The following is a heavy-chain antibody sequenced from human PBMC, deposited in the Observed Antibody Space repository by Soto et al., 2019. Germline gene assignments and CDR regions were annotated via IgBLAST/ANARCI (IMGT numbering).Heavy chain of an antibody. D-gene: IGHD4-17*01. CDR3: ARDDYGGNSGGY. J-gene: IGHJ4*02. CDR1: GGSISSGGYY. Sequence: SETLSLTCTVSGGSISSGGYYWSLIRQHPGKGLEWIGYIYYSGSTYYNPSLKSRVTISVDTSKNQFSLKLSSVTAADTAVYYCARDDYGGNSGGYWGQGTLVTVSS. CDR2: IYYSGST. V-gene: IGHV4-31*03.